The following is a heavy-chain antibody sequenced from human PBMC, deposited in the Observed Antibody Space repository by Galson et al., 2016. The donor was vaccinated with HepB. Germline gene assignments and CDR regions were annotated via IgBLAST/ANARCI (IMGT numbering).Heavy chain of an antibody. CDR3: TTDGSCYH. CDR2: IKNKSDVGTT. J-gene: IGHJ5*02. Sequence: SLRLSCAASGFPFNYAWMSWVRQAPGKGREWVGRIKNKSDVGTTHYAEPVKGRFTISRDDSKSMVYLQMNSLKTDDTAGYHCTTDGSCYHWGQGTLVSVSS. D-gene: IGHD6-13*01. V-gene: IGHV3-15*01. CDR1: GFPFNYAW.